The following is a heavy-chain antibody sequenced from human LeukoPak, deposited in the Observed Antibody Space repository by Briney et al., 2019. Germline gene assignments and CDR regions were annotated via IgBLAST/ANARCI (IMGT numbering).Heavy chain of an antibody. D-gene: IGHD5/OR15-5a*01. V-gene: IGHV1-2*06. CDR2: INPNSGGT. CDR3: ASPRDRGVTGGCLRLLAFDT. CDR1: GYTFTGYY. Sequence: GASVKISCKASGYTFTGYYMHWVRQAAGQGLEWMGRINPNSGGTNYAQKFQGRVTMTRETSISTAYMELSRLRSDDTAVYYCASPRDRGVTGGCLRLLAFDTWGQGTMVTVSS. J-gene: IGHJ3*02.